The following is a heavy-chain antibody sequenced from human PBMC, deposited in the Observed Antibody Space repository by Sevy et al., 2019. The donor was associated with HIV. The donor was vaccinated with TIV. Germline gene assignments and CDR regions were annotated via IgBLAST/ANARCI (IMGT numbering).Heavy chain of an antibody. J-gene: IGHJ3*02. D-gene: IGHD6-13*01. Sequence: GGSLRLSCAASGFTFSSYSMNWVRQAPGKGLEWVSSISGMSNYIYYADSVKGRFTISRDNAKNSLYLQMNSLRAEDTAYYYWGRRGDSTYHDAFDIWGQGTMVTVSS. CDR1: GFTFSSYS. CDR2: ISGMSNYI. CDR3: GRRGDSTYHDAFDI. V-gene: IGHV3-21*01.